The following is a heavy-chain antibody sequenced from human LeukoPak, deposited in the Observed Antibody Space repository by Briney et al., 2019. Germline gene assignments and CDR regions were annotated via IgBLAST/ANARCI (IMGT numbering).Heavy chain of an antibody. V-gene: IGHV3-48*03. J-gene: IGHJ4*02. D-gene: IGHD2-2*02. Sequence: PGGSLRLSCAASGFTFSSYEMNWVRQAPGKGLEWVSYISSSGSTKYYADSVKGRFTISRDNAKNSLYLQMNSLRAEDTALYYCARGPYTDYWGQGTLVTVSS. CDR3: ARGPYTDY. CDR2: ISSSGSTK. CDR1: GFTFSSYE.